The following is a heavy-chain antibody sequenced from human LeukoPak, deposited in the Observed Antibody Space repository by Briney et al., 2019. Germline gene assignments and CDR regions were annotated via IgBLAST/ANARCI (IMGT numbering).Heavy chain of an antibody. Sequence: GGSLRLSCAASGFTFSSHAMSWVRQAPGKGLEWVSAISGSGGSTYYADSVKGRFTISRDNSKNTLYLQMNSLRAEDTAVYYCAKGTDIVVVPAALHYFDYWGQGTLVTVSS. J-gene: IGHJ4*02. D-gene: IGHD2-2*01. CDR2: ISGSGGST. CDR3: AKGTDIVVVPAALHYFDY. CDR1: GFTFSSHA. V-gene: IGHV3-23*01.